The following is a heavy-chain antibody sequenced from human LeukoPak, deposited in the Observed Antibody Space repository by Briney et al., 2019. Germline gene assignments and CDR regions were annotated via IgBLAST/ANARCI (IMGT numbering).Heavy chain of an antibody. Sequence: SETLSLTCTVSGGSISSYYWSWIRQPPGKGLEWIGYIYYSGSTYYNPSLKSRVTISVDTSKNQFSLKLSSVTAADTAVYYCARADSYVDAFDIWGQGTMVTVSS. CDR3: ARADSYVDAFDI. J-gene: IGHJ3*02. V-gene: IGHV4-59*01. CDR2: IYYSGST. D-gene: IGHD5-18*01. CDR1: GGSISSYY.